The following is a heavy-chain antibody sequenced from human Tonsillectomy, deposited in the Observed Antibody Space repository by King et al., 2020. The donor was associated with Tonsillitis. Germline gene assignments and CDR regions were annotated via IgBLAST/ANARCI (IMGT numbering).Heavy chain of an antibody. CDR2: IIPIFGTT. CDR3: AREQRPYYYDSSNYYPFAS. J-gene: IGHJ4*02. Sequence: VQLVQSGAEVKKPGSSVTVSCKASGGTFSSYTITWVRQAPGQGLEWMGGIIPIFGTTYYAQKFQGRVTITADESTSTSYMDLSSLISEDTAIYYCAREQRPYYYDSSNYYPFASWGQGTLVTVSS. D-gene: IGHD3-22*01. V-gene: IGHV1-69*01. CDR1: GGTFSSYT.